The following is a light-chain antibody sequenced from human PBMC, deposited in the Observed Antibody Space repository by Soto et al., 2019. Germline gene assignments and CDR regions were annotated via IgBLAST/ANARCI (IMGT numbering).Light chain of an antibody. Sequence: EIVMTQSPATLSVSPGERATLSCRASQSVGSNLAWYQQKPGQASRLLITSASARATGIPARFSGSGSGTEFTLTISSLQSEDFVVYYCHQYNNWPPTFGQGTKVEIK. CDR1: QSVGSN. J-gene: IGKJ1*01. V-gene: IGKV3-15*01. CDR3: HQYNNWPPT. CDR2: SAS.